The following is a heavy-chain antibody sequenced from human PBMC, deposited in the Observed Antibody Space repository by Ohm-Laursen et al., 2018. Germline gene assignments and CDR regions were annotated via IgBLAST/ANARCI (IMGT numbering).Heavy chain of an antibody. V-gene: IGHV3-9*01. D-gene: IGHD6-19*01. Sequence: SLRLSCSASGFTFADYAMHWARQAPGKGLEWVSGISWNSGSIGYADSVKGRFTISRDNAKNSLYLQMNSLRTEDTALYYCAKADSIAVAGNVPTLFDPWGQGTLVTVSS. CDR2: ISWNSGSI. J-gene: IGHJ5*02. CDR1: GFTFADYA. CDR3: AKADSIAVAGNVPTLFDP.